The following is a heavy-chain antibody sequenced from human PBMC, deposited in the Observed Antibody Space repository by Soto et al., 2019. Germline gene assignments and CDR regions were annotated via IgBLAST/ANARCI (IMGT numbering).Heavy chain of an antibody. V-gene: IGHV4-30-4*01. CDR1: GASTRSTDYY. Sequence: SETLSLTCTVSGASTRSTDYYWSWIRQAPGKGLEWIGYVYYTGSTYYNPSLMSRLTISVDTSKNQFSLKLTSVTAAETAVYYCVRTAREGAVAPHWFDRWGQGTQVTVSS. J-gene: IGHJ5*02. CDR3: VRTAREGAVAPHWFDR. D-gene: IGHD2-21*02. CDR2: VYYTGST.